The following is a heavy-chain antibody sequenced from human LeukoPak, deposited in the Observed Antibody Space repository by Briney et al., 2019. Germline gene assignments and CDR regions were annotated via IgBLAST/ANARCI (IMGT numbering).Heavy chain of an antibody. CDR2: ISSSGSTI. CDR3: AELGITMIGGV. CDR1: GFTFSSYS. D-gene: IGHD3-10*02. V-gene: IGHV3-48*04. Sequence: GGPLRLSCAAPGFTFSSYSMNWVRQAPGKGLEWVSSISSSGSTIYYADSVKGRFTISRDNAKNSLYLQMNSLRAEDTAVYYCAELGITMIGGVWGKGTTVTISS. J-gene: IGHJ6*04.